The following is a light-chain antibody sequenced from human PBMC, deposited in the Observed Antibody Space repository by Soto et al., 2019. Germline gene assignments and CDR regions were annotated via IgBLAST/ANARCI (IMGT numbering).Light chain of an antibody. J-gene: IGLJ1*01. V-gene: IGLV2-14*01. CDR2: EVS. Sequence: QSVLTQPGSGPGSPAQSITISCTGTSSDVGGYNYVSWYQHHPGKAPKLIIYEVSYRPSGVSNRFSGSKSGNTASLTISGLRADDEADYYCCSYTSTSTHVFGAGTKVTVL. CDR1: SSDVGGYNY. CDR3: CSYTSTSTHV.